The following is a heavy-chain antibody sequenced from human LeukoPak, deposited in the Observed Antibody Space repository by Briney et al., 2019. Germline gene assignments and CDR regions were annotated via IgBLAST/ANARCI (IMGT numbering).Heavy chain of an antibody. CDR2: INHSGST. J-gene: IGHJ6*02. CDR1: GGSTSSNNYY. V-gene: IGHV4-39*07. D-gene: IGHD3-22*01. CDR3: ARGPIGLSGVVALSRGYYYYGMDV. Sequence: SETLSLTCSVSGGSTSSNNYYWGWIRQPPGKGLEWIGEINHSGSTNYNPSLKSRVTISVDTSKNQFSLKLSSVTAADTAVYYCARGPIGLSGVVALSRGYYYYGMDVWGQGTTVTVSS.